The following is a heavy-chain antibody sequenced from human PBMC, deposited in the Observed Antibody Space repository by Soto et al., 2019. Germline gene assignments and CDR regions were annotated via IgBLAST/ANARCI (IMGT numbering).Heavy chain of an antibody. CDR2: ISYDGSNK. Sequence: QVQLVESGGGVVQPGRSLRLSCAASGFIFSNYAMHWVRQAPGKGLEWVGVISYDGSNKYYADSVKGRFTISRDNSKNTLYLQMNSLRTEDTAVYYCAREGDRLTTCVYWGQGTLVTVSS. CDR1: GFIFSNYA. D-gene: IGHD4-17*01. J-gene: IGHJ4*02. V-gene: IGHV3-30-3*01. CDR3: AREGDRLTTCVY.